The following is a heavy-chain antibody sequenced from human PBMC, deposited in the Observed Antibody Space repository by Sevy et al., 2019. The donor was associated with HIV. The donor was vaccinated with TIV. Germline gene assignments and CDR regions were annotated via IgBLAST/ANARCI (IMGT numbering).Heavy chain of an antibody. Sequence: GGSLRLSCAASGFTFSSYGMNWVRQAPGKGLEWVSVICYGGSNKYYADSVKGRFTISRDNSKNTLYLQMNSLRAEDMAVYYSATDGGWYSSGPSWFDHWGQGTLVTVSS. J-gene: IGHJ5*02. CDR2: ICYGGSNK. D-gene: IGHD6-19*01. V-gene: IGHV3-30*03. CDR3: ATDGGWYSSGPSWFDH. CDR1: GFTFSSYG.